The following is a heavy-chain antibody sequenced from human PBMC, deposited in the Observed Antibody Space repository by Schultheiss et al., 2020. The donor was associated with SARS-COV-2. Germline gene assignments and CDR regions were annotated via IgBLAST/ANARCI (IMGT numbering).Heavy chain of an antibody. CDR2: VNHSGNT. V-gene: IGHV4-34*01. Sequence: ESLKISCAVYGGSFSGYFWTWIRQSPGKGLEWIGEVNHSGNTNYNPSLKSRVTISVDTSKHQFSLRLRSATAADTAVYYCASGVYRFLEWQERDYWGQGTLVTVSS. J-gene: IGHJ4*02. CDR3: ASGVYRFLEWQERDY. CDR1: GGSFSGYF. D-gene: IGHD3-3*01.